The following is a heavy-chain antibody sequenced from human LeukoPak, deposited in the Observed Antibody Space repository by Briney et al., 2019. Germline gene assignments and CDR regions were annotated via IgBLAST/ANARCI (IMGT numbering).Heavy chain of an antibody. CDR3: ARVSVVYGMDV. J-gene: IGHJ6*02. V-gene: IGHV4-59*01. CDR1: GGSISSDY. CDR2: IYYIEST. Sequence: SGAVSLTCSVSGGSISSDYWAWIRQPPGKGLDWIGYIYYIESTNYNPSLKSRVTISLATSKNQFSLKLSSVTAADTAVYYCARVSVVYGMDVWGRGTTVTLS.